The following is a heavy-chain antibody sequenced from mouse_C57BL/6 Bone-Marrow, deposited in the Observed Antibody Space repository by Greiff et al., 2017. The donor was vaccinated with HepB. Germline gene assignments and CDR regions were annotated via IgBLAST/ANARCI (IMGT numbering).Heavy chain of an antibody. CDR2: IHPNSGST. CDR3: ARWGTTGGFAY. J-gene: IGHJ3*01. D-gene: IGHD1-1*01. Sequence: QVQLQQPGAELVKPGASVKLSCKASGYTFTSYWMHWVKQRPGQGLEWIGMIHPNSGSTNYNEKFKSKATLTVDKSSSTAYMQLSSLTSEDSAVYDGARWGTTGGFAYGGQGTLVTVSA. V-gene: IGHV1-64*01. CDR1: GYTFTSYW.